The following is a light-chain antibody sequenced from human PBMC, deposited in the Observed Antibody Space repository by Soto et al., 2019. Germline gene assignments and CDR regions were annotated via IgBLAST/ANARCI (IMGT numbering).Light chain of an antibody. CDR2: AAS. J-gene: IGKJ5*01. V-gene: IGKV1-6*01. Sequence: IQMTQSHSSLSASVGDRVTITCLASQGIRNDLGWYQQKPGKAPKLLIYAASSLQSGVPSRFSGSGYGTDFTLTISSLQPEDFATYYCLQDYNYFGFGQGTRLEIK. CDR3: LQDYNYFG. CDR1: QGIRND.